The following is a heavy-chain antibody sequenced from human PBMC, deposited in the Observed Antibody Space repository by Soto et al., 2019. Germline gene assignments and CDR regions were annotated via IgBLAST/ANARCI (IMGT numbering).Heavy chain of an antibody. V-gene: IGHV4-59*01. D-gene: IGHD4-17*01. CDR1: GGSISSYY. J-gene: IGHJ3*02. Sequence: QVQLQESGPGLVKPSETLSLTCTVSGGSISSYYWSWIRQPPGKGLEWIGYIYYSGSTNYNPSLMSRVTISVDTSKNQFPLNRSSVTAADTGVYYCAIGRGHYGAFDIWRRGTMVTVSS. CDR3: AIGRGHYGAFDI. CDR2: IYYSGST.